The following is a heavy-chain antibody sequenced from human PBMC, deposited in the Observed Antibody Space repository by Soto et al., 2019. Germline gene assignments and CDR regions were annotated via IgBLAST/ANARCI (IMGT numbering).Heavy chain of an antibody. Sequence: GGSLRLSCAASGFTFSSYAMSWVRQAPGKGLEWVSAISGSGGSTYYADSVKGRFTISRDNSKNTLYLQMNSLRAEDTAVYYCAKDWEAVGATASFYFDYWGQGTLVTVSS. CDR2: ISGSGGST. J-gene: IGHJ4*02. D-gene: IGHD1-26*01. V-gene: IGHV3-23*01. CDR3: AKDWEAVGATASFYFDY. CDR1: GFTFSSYA.